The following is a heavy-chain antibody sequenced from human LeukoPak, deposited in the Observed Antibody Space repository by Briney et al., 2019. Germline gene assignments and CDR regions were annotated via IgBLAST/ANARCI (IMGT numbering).Heavy chain of an antibody. J-gene: IGHJ6*03. CDR1: GFTFSGYW. V-gene: IGHV3-74*01. D-gene: IGHD3-3*01. Sequence: GGSLRLSCVTSGFTFSGYWMHWVRQGPEKGLELVSRIDNDGHGIIYADSVKGRFTTSRDNVKNTLYLQMNSLRVEDTAVYYCASGGGWDPSFGVVTHIDAWGKGTTVVVS. CDR3: ASGGGWDPSFGVVTHIDA. CDR2: IDNDGHGI.